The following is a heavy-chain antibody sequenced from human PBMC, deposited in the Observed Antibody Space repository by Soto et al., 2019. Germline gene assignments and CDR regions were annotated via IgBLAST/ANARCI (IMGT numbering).Heavy chain of an antibody. V-gene: IGHV3-23*01. CDR3: AKDRSRGWYFDYFDY. D-gene: IGHD6-19*01. J-gene: IGHJ4*02. CDR1: GFTLSSYA. CDR2: ISGSGGST. Sequence: GGSLRLSCAASGFTLSSYAMSWVRQAPGKGLEWVSAISGSGGSTYYADSVKGRFTISRDNSKNTLYLQINSLRAEDTAVYYCAKDRSRGWYFDYFDYWGQGTLVTVSS.